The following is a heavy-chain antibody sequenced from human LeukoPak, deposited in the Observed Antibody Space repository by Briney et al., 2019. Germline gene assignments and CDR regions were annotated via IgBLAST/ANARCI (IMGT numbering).Heavy chain of an antibody. Sequence: ASVKVSCKASGYTFTSYGISWVRQAPGQGLEWMGWISAYNGNTNYAQKLQGRVTMTTDTSTSTAYMELRSMRSEDTAVYYCARAFKGSGSKEIDYWGQGTLVTVSS. J-gene: IGHJ4*02. V-gene: IGHV1-18*01. CDR1: GYTFTSYG. CDR3: ARAFKGSGSKEIDY. D-gene: IGHD3-10*01. CDR2: ISAYNGNT.